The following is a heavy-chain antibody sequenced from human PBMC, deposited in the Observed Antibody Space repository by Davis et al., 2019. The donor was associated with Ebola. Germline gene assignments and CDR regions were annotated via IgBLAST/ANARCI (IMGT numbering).Heavy chain of an antibody. CDR2: IFPGDSDT. V-gene: IGHV5-51*01. CDR1: GYNFANYW. J-gene: IGHJ5*02. D-gene: IGHD2-2*01. Sequence: GESLKISCKGSGYNFANYWIGWVRQMPGKGLEWMGIIFPGDSDTRYSPSFQGQVTFSADKSINTAYLQWSSLKASDTAMYYCARQGYCNSTSCNNWFDPWGQGTLVTVSS. CDR3: ARQGYCNSTSCNNWFDP.